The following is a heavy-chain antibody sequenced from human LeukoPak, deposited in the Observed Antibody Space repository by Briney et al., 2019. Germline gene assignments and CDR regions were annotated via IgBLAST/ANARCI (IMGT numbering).Heavy chain of an antibody. CDR2: IIPIFGTA. Sequence: SVKVSCKASGGTFSSYAISWVRQAPGQGLGWMGGIIPIFGTANYAQKFQGRVTITTDESTSTAYMELSSLRSEDTAVYYCARDYGGNSGWFDPWGQGTLVTVSS. V-gene: IGHV1-69*05. D-gene: IGHD4-23*01. J-gene: IGHJ5*02. CDR3: ARDYGGNSGWFDP. CDR1: GGTFSSYA.